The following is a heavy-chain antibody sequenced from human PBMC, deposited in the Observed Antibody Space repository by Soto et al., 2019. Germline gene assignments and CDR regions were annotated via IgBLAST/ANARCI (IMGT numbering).Heavy chain of an antibody. J-gene: IGHJ6*02. CDR1: GFTFSSYA. CDR3: AKDHSGAGTWGYYYYYYGMDV. V-gene: IGHV3-23*01. Sequence: GGSLRLSCAASGFTFSSYAMSWVRQAPGKGLEWVSAISGSGGSTYYADSVKGRFTISRDNSKNTLYLQMNSLRAEDTAVYYCAKDHSGAGTWGYYYYYYGMDVWCQGTTVTVSS. D-gene: IGHD6-13*01. CDR2: ISGSGGST.